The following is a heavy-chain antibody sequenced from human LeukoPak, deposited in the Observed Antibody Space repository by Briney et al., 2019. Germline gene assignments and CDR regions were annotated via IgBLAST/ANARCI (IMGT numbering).Heavy chain of an antibody. Sequence: ASVTVSCKASGYTFTSYGISWVRQAPGQGLEWMGWISIYNGSTNYAQKLQGRVTMTTDTSTRTVYMELRSLRSEDMAVYYCARGPYYYDSPLGVGSARGFHFDYWGQGTLVTVSS. CDR3: ARGPYYYDSPLGVGSARGFHFDY. CDR2: ISIYNGST. J-gene: IGHJ4*02. CDR1: GYTFTSYG. V-gene: IGHV1-18*03. D-gene: IGHD3-10*01.